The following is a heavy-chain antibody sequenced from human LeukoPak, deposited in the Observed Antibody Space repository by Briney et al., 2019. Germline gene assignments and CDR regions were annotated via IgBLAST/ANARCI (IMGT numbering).Heavy chain of an antibody. Sequence: GGSLRLSCAASGFTFNTYGMHWVRQAPGKGLEWVAFIRFDATNKFYADSVRGRFTISRDDSKNTLYLQMNGLRAEDTALYYCAKEASGSRTYFDYWGQGTLVSVSS. CDR2: IRFDATNK. CDR1: GFTFNTYG. CDR3: AKEASGSRTYFDY. V-gene: IGHV3-30*02. D-gene: IGHD1-26*01. J-gene: IGHJ4*02.